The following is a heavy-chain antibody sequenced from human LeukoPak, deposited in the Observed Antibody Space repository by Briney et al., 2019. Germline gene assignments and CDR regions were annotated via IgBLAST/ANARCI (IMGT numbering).Heavy chain of an antibody. CDR3: ARHVGYGDLNYYYYYMDV. CDR2: IYPGDSDT. V-gene: IGHV5-51*01. J-gene: IGHJ6*03. CDR1: GYSFTNYW. Sequence: GESLKISCKGSGYSFTNYWIGWVRQMPGKGLEWMGIIYPGDSDTRYSPSFQGQVTISADKSISTAYLQWSSLKASDTAMYYCARHVGYGDLNYYYYYMDVWGKGTTVTVSS. D-gene: IGHD4-17*01.